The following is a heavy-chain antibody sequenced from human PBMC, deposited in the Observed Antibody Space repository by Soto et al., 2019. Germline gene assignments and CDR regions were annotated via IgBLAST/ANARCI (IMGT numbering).Heavy chain of an antibody. CDR1: GFTFSSYA. V-gene: IGHV3-23*01. Sequence: GGSLRLSCAASGFTFSSYAMSWVRQAPGKGLEWVSAISGSGGSTYYADSVKGRFTISRDNSKNTLYLQMNSLRAEDTAVCYCAKDLRAYYYDSSGYSDGYDAFDIWGQGTMVTVSS. CDR3: AKDLRAYYYDSSGYSDGYDAFDI. CDR2: ISGSGGST. J-gene: IGHJ3*02. D-gene: IGHD3-22*01.